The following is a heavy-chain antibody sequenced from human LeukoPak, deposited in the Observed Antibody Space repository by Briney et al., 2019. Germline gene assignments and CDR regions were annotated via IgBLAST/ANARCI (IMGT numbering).Heavy chain of an antibody. J-gene: IGHJ4*02. CDR2: ISGSGGST. V-gene: IGHV3-23*01. CDR3: AKTGPGSGWARYYFEF. D-gene: IGHD6-19*01. Sequence: PGGSLRLSCAASGFTFSSYAMSWVRQAPGKGLEWVSAISGSGGSTYYADSVKGRFTISRDNSKNTLYLQMNSLRAEDTAVYYCAKTGPGSGWARYYFEFWGQGALVTVSS. CDR1: GFTFSSYA.